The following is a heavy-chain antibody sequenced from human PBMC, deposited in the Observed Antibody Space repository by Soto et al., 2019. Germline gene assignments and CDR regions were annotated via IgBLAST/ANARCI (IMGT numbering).Heavy chain of an antibody. D-gene: IGHD1-1*01. CDR1: GFTFSSYG. Sequence: QVQLVESGGGVVQPGRSLRLSCAASGFTFSSYGMHWVRQAPGKGLEWVAVIWYDGSNKYYADSVKGRFTISRDNSKNTLYLQMNSLRVEDTAVYYCARDSGKTGTNFDYWGQGTLVTVSS. CDR3: ARDSGKTGTNFDY. CDR2: IWYDGSNK. V-gene: IGHV3-33*01. J-gene: IGHJ4*02.